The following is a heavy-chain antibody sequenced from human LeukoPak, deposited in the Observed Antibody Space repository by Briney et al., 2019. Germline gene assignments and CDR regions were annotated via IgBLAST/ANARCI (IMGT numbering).Heavy chain of an antibody. CDR1: GFTFSSYS. V-gene: IGHV3-21*01. D-gene: IGHD4-23*01. Sequence: GGLVKPGGSLRLSCAASGFTFSSYSMNWVRQAPGKGLEWVSSISSSSSYIYYADSVKGRFTISRDNAKNSLYLQMNSLRAEDTAVYYCARDHPNYGGNSCAGYWGQGTLVTVSS. CDR3: ARDHPNYGGNSCAGY. CDR2: ISSSSSYI. J-gene: IGHJ4*02.